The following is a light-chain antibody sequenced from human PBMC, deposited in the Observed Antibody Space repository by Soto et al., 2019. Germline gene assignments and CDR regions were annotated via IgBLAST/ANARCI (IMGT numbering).Light chain of an antibody. CDR3: QHFNSYPWT. J-gene: IGKJ1*01. V-gene: IGKV3-20*01. Sequence: IVLTPSPSTLSLSPVESATLSCRASQSVSGSDLAWYQQKPGQAPRLLISGVSNRATGTPDRFSGSGSGTDFTLTISSLQPDDFATYYCQHFNSYPWTFGQGTKVDIK. CDR2: GVS. CDR1: QSVSGSD.